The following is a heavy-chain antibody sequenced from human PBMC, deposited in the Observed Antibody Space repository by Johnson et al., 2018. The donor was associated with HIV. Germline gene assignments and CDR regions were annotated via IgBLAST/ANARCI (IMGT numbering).Heavy chain of an antibody. CDR3: ARERYGSQAIDAFDI. CDR1: GFTFSSYA. J-gene: IGHJ3*02. CDR2: ISYDGSNK. D-gene: IGHD2-15*01. V-gene: IGHV3-30-3*01. Sequence: VQLVESGGGVVQPGRSLRLSCAASGFTFSSYAMHWVRQAPGKGLEWVAVISYDGSNKYYADSVKGRFTISRDNSKSTLFLLMNSLRAEDTAVYYCARERYGSQAIDAFDIWGQGTLVTVSS.